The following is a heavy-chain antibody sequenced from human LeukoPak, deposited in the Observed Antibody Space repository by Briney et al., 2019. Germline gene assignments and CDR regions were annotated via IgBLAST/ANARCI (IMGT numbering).Heavy chain of an antibody. Sequence: SETLSLTCTVSGGSISSGDYYWSWIRQSPGKGLEWIGYIDYSGSTYYNPSLKSRVTMSLDTSKKQFSLNLSSVTAADTAVYYCARESSITIFGVGFFDYWGQGTLVTVSS. J-gene: IGHJ4*02. D-gene: IGHD3-3*01. CDR3: ARESSITIFGVGFFDY. CDR1: GGSISSGDYY. CDR2: IDYSGST. V-gene: IGHV4-30-4*01.